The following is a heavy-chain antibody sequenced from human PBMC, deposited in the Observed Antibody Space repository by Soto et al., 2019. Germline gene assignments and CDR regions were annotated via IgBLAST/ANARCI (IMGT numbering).Heavy chain of an antibody. J-gene: IGHJ6*02. D-gene: IGHD5-18*01. Sequence: QMQLVQSGPEVKKPGTSVKVSCKASGFTFTSSAVQWVRQARGQRLEWIGWIVVGSGNTNYAQKFQERVTITRDMSTSTAYMELSSLRSEDTAVYYCAAPPNTAMTNYYYYGMDVWGQGTTVTVSS. CDR2: IVVGSGNT. V-gene: IGHV1-58*01. CDR1: GFTFTSSA. CDR3: AAPPNTAMTNYYYYGMDV.